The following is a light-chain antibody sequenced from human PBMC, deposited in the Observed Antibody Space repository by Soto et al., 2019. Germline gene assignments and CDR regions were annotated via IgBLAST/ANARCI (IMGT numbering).Light chain of an antibody. J-gene: IGLJ3*02. Sequence: QSVLTQPPSASGTPGQTVTISCSGSSSNIGTNTVDWCQQLPGTAPKVLIYSNNRRPSGVPDRFSVSKCGTSASLAISGLQSEDEADYYCASWDDSLKGWVFGGGTKLTVL. CDR3: ASWDDSLKGWV. CDR2: SNN. V-gene: IGLV1-44*01. CDR1: SSNIGTNT.